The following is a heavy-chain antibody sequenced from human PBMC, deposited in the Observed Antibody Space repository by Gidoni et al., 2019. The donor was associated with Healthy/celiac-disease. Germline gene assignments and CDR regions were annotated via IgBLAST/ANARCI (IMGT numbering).Heavy chain of an antibody. J-gene: IGHJ4*02. CDR1: GGSISSYY. V-gene: IGHV4-59*01. D-gene: IGHD3-10*01. Sequence: QVQLQESGPGLVKPSETLSLTCTVPGGSISSYYWSWIRQPPGKGLEWIGYIYYSGSTNYNPSLKSRVTISVDTSKNQFSLKLSSVTAADTAVYYCARGRGMVRGVTNFDYWGQGTLVTVSS. CDR3: ARGRGMVRGVTNFDY. CDR2: IYYSGST.